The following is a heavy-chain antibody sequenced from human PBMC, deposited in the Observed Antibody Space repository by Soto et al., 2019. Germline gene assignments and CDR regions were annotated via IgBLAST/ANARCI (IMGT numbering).Heavy chain of an antibody. Sequence: SETLSLTCTVSGGSISSGDYYWGWIRQPPGKGLEWIGYIYYSGSTYYNPSLKSRVTISVDTSKNQFSLKLSSVTAAGTAVYYCARVLFGRGNWFDPWGQGTLVTVSS. D-gene: IGHD3-3*01. V-gene: IGHV4-30-4*02. CDR3: ARVLFGRGNWFDP. J-gene: IGHJ5*02. CDR2: IYYSGST. CDR1: GGSISSGDYY.